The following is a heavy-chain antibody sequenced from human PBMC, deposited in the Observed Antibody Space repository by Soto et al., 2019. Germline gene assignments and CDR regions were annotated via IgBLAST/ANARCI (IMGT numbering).Heavy chain of an antibody. CDR1: GGTFGNSA. V-gene: IGHV1-69*12. CDR3: ARDKDRQQLGVNYYYGIDV. D-gene: IGHD3-3*02. CDR2: IIPIFPTR. Sequence: QVQLVQSGAEVKKPGSSVTVSCKASGGTFGNSAISWVRQAPGQGLEWMGGIIPIFPTRDYAQKFQGRVTITADESTGTAYMELTSLRSEDTAVYYCARDKDRQQLGVNYYYGIDVWGQGTTVTVSS. J-gene: IGHJ6*02.